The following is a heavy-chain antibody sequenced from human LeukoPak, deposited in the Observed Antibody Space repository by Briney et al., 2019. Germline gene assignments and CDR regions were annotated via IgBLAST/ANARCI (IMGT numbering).Heavy chain of an antibody. CDR2: ISASGGTT. CDR3: AKGRYSGYDTYYYYYMDV. J-gene: IGHJ6*03. Sequence: GGSLRLSCAASGFTFSDYAMNWVRQAPGRGLEWLAAISASGGTTYYTDSVSGRFVISRDNSKNTLYLQMNSLRAEDTAVYYCAKGRYSGYDTYYYYYMDVWGKGTTVTVSS. D-gene: IGHD5-12*01. V-gene: IGHV3-23*01. CDR1: GFTFSDYA.